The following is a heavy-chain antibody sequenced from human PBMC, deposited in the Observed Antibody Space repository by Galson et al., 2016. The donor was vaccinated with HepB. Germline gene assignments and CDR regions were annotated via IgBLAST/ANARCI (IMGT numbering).Heavy chain of an antibody. V-gene: IGHV3-53*05. D-gene: IGHD1-26*01. Sequence: LRLSCAGSGFAVSNSHINWVRQAPGKGLEWVSVIYSGGLTYYADSVKGRFSTSRDTSKNTLYLQMNSLRVEDTAVYYCAKDGRGMDVWGQGTTVTVSS. CDR3: AKDGRGMDV. CDR1: GFAVSNSH. J-gene: IGHJ6*02. CDR2: IYSGGLT.